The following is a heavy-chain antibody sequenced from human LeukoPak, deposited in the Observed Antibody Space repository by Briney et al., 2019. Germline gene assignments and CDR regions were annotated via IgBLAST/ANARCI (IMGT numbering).Heavy chain of an antibody. Sequence: SETLSLTCTVSGGSISSYCWSWIRPPPGKGLEWIGYIYYSGSTNYNPSLKSRATIPVDTSRNQLSVNVTSVTAADTGVYYWAGGKFWATVSPYWFDPWGQGTPVSVSS. CDR3: AGGKFWATVSPYWFDP. J-gene: IGHJ5*02. CDR2: IYYSGST. V-gene: IGHV4-59*12. CDR1: GGSISSYC. D-gene: IGHD4-11*01.